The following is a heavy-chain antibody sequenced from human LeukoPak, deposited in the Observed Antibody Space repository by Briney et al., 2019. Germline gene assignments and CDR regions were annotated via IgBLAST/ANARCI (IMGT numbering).Heavy chain of an antibody. J-gene: IGHJ6*02. Sequence: PSETLSLTCTVSGGSISSYYWSWIRQPPGKGLEWIGYIYYSGSTNYNPSLKSRVTISVDTSKNQFSLKLSSVTAADTAVYYCARDVVVVAARNYYYYGMDVWGQGTTVTVSS. CDR1: GGSISSYY. CDR2: IYYSGST. V-gene: IGHV4-59*01. CDR3: ARDVVVVAARNYYYYGMDV. D-gene: IGHD2-15*01.